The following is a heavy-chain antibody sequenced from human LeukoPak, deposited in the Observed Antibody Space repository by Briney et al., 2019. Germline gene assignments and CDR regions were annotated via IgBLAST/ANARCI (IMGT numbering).Heavy chain of an antibody. J-gene: IGHJ5*02. CDR1: GFTFSNYE. CDR2: ISHSGRTI. D-gene: IGHD6-13*01. Sequence: GGSLRLSCAASGFTFSNYELNWVRQVPGKGLEWVSYISHSGRTIYSADSVKGRFTISRDNAKNSLYLQMNSLRAEDTAVYYCARGVGSSWPGWFDPWGQGTLVTVSS. V-gene: IGHV3-48*03. CDR3: ARGVGSSWPGWFDP.